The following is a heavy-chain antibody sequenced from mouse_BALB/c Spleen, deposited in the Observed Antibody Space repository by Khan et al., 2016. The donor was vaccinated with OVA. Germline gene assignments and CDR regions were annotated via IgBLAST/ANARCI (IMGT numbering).Heavy chain of an antibody. CDR1: GYTFTNYG. V-gene: IGHV9-3-1*01. D-gene: IGHD1-1*02. Sequence: QIQLVQSGPELKKPGETVKISCKASGYTFTNYGMNWVKQAPGKGLKWMGWINTYTGETTYADDFKGRFAFSLETSASTAYLQINNLKNEDTATYVCASCGYWYFDVWGAGTTVTVSS. CDR3: ASCGYWYFDV. J-gene: IGHJ1*01. CDR2: INTYTGET.